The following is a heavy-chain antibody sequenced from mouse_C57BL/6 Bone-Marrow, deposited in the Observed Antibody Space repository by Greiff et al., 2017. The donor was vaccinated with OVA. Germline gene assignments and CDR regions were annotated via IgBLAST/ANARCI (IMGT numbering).Heavy chain of an antibody. CDR1: GYTFTSYW. V-gene: IGHV1-59*01. CDR2: IDPSDSYT. Sequence: QVQLQQSGAELVRPGTSVKLSCKASGYTFTSYWMHWVKQRPGQGLEWIGVIDPSDSYTNYNQKFKGKATLTVDTSSSTAYMQLSSLTSEDSAVYYGASGGIAYWGQGPLVTVSA. J-gene: IGHJ3*01. CDR3: ASGGIAY.